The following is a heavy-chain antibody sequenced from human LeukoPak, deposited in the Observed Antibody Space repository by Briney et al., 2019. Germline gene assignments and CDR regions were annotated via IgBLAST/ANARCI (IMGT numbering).Heavy chain of an antibody. CDR2: ISWNSGSI. D-gene: IGHD3-22*01. J-gene: IGHJ4*02. CDR3: AREKYYYDSSGLIGN. Sequence: PGRSLRLSCAASGFTFDDYAMHWVRHAPGKGLEWVSGISWNSGSIAYADSVKGRFTISRDNAKNSLYLQMNSLRAEDTAVYYCAREKYYYDSSGLIGNWGQGTLVTVSS. CDR1: GFTFDDYA. V-gene: IGHV3-9*01.